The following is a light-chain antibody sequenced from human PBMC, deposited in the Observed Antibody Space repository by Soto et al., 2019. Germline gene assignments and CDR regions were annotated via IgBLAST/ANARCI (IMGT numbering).Light chain of an antibody. CDR3: SSYAGRNNLV. CDR1: SSDVGGYNY. J-gene: IGLJ3*02. CDR2: EVT. V-gene: IGLV2-8*01. Sequence: ALTQPPSASGSPGQSVTISCTGTSSDVGGYNYVSWYQQHPGKAPKLMIYEVTKRPSGVPDRFSASKSGNTASLTVSGLQAEDEADYYCSSYAGRNNLVFGGGTKVTVL.